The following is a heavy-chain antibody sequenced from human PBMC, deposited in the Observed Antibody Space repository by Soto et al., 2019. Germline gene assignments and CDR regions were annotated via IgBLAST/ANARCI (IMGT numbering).Heavy chain of an antibody. CDR1: GGSFSGYY. Sequence: QVQLQQWGAGLLKPSETLSLTCAVYGGSFSGYYWSWVRQPPGKGLEWIGEINHSGSTNYNPSLISRVPLGVDPSQTHFSLNLSSVPAADPAVYYCARTSRFDSWGQGTLVTVSS. D-gene: IGHD6-6*01. CDR3: ARTSRFDS. J-gene: IGHJ4*02. CDR2: INHSGST. V-gene: IGHV4-34*01.